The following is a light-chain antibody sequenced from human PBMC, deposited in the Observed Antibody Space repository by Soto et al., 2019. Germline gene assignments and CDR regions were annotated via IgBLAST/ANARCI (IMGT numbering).Light chain of an antibody. V-gene: IGKV1-9*01. CDR1: QDIRKY. CDR2: AAS. Sequence: DIQMTQSPSSLSASVGDRVTITCQASQDIRKYLAWYQQKPGKAPKLLIYAASTLQSGVPSRFSGSGSGTEFTLTISRPQPEDFATYYCQQLNSYPITFGQGTRLEIK. J-gene: IGKJ5*01. CDR3: QQLNSYPIT.